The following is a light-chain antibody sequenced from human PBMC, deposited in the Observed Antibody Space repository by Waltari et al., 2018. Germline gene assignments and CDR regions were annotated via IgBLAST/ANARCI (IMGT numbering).Light chain of an antibody. Sequence: EIVMTQSPATLSVFPGERATLSCRASQSIRSNLAWYQHKPGQAPRRLIYGASTKATGSPARFSGIGSGKEFTLTSSSLQSEDFAVYFCRQYDTWLGTFGQGTKVEIK. CDR3: RQYDTWLGT. CDR1: QSIRSN. CDR2: GAS. J-gene: IGKJ1*01. V-gene: IGKV3-15*01.